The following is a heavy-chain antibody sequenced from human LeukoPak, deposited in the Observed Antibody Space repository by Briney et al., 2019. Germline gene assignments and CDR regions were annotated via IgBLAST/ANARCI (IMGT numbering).Heavy chain of an antibody. Sequence: PSETLSLTCSVSGGSISSGGYSWSWIRQPPGKGLEWVSGISGSGAGTYYADSVKGRFTISRDGSKNTVYLQMNSLRAEDTAAYYCAKGGGCSSNSCYYYQYYMDVWAKGTTVTVSS. CDR3: AKGGGCSSNSCYYYQYYMDV. CDR2: ISGSGAGT. J-gene: IGHJ6*03. V-gene: IGHV3-23*01. D-gene: IGHD2-2*01. CDR1: GGSISSGGYS.